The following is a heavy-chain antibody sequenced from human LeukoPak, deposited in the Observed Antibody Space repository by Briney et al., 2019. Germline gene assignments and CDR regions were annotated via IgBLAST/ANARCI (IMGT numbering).Heavy chain of an antibody. Sequence: GGSLRLSCAASGFTFSSYSMNWVRQAPGKGPEWVSSISSSSDYIYYADSLKGRFTISRDNAKNSLYLQMNSLRAEDTAVYYCAREHGEMYSGSYGAAFDIWGQGTMVTVSS. V-gene: IGHV3-21*01. J-gene: IGHJ3*02. CDR3: AREHGEMYSGSYGAAFDI. D-gene: IGHD1-26*01. CDR2: ISSSSDYI. CDR1: GFTFSSYS.